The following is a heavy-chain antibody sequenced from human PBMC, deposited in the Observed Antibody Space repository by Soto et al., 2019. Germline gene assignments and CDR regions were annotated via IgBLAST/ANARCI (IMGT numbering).Heavy chain of an antibody. D-gene: IGHD3-22*01. Sequence: QVHQVQSGAEVKKPGASVKVSCKASGYVFTGYYIHWVRQAPGQGLEWMGWINPKSGGANIAQKFQGWVTLTRDTSISTTYMEVNRLTSNDTAVYYCVRDYYDGSASYGFEFWGQGTPVTVAS. CDR1: GYVFTGYY. CDR2: INPKSGGA. CDR3: VRDYYDGSASYGFEF. V-gene: IGHV1-2*04. J-gene: IGHJ3*01.